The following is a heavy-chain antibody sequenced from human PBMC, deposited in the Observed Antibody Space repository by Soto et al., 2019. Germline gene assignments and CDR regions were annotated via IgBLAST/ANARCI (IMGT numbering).Heavy chain of an antibody. V-gene: IGHV4-59*11. J-gene: IGHJ4*02. Sequence: PSETQSLTCTVSGGYISGHYWRWIRQPPGKGLEWIGYIYYSGSTNYNPSLKSRVTISVDTSKNQFSLKLSSVTAADTAVYYCARGWSDFWSGYLIDYWGQGTLVTVSS. CDR2: IYYSGST. CDR3: ARGWSDFWSGYLIDY. CDR1: GGYISGHY. D-gene: IGHD3-3*01.